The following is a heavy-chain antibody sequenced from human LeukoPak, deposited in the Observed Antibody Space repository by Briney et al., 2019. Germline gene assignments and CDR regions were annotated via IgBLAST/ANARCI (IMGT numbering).Heavy chain of an antibody. V-gene: IGHV3-23*01. CDR2: ISGGGGST. CDR1: GFTFSSYA. Sequence: GGSLRLSCVASGFTFSSYAMSWVRQAPGKGLEWVSAISGGGGSTYYADSVKGRFTISRGNSKNTLYLQMNSLRAEDTAVYYCAKAMYYDILTGSSYGMDVWGQGTTVTVSS. CDR3: AKAMYYDILTGSSYGMDV. J-gene: IGHJ6*02. D-gene: IGHD3-9*01.